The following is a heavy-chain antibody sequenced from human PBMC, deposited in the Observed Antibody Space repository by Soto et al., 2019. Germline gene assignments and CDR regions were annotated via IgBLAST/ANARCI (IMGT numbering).Heavy chain of an antibody. Sequence: SVKVSFKASRGTSISYAISWVRQAPGQGLEWMGGIIPIFGTANYAQKFQGRVTITADESTSTAYMELSSLRSEDTAVYYCARDYLEWLSLSYGMDVWGQGTTVTVSS. CDR1: RGTSISYA. J-gene: IGHJ6*02. V-gene: IGHV1-69*13. D-gene: IGHD3-3*01. CDR3: ARDYLEWLSLSYGMDV. CDR2: IIPIFGTA.